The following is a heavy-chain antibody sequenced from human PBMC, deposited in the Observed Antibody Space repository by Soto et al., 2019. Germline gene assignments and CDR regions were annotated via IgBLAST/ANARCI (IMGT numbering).Heavy chain of an antibody. V-gene: IGHV4-59*01. CDR1: GDPLSSYY. CDR2: VYLSGST. CDR3: ERINLWFGDYACGLDY. J-gene: IGHJ4*02. Sequence: PSETLSLTCSVSGDPLSSYYWSWIRQSPEKGLEWIGYVYLSGSTNYNPSRKSRVTMSVDTSKNQFSLNLRSVTVADTAVYYCERINLWFGDYACGLDYWGQGTLVTVSS. D-gene: IGHD3-10*01.